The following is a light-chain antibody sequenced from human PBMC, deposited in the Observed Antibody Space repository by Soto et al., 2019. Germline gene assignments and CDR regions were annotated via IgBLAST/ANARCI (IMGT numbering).Light chain of an antibody. J-gene: IGKJ5*01. CDR1: QSISSY. CDR3: QKSYSTPIN. Sequence: DIQMTHSPSSLSASVLYIVTITFRASQSISSYLNLYQQKPGKAPKLLIYAASSLQSGVPSRFSGSGSGTDFTLTISSLQPGDFATYYCQKSYSTPINFGQGTRLEIK. V-gene: IGKV1-39*01. CDR2: AAS.